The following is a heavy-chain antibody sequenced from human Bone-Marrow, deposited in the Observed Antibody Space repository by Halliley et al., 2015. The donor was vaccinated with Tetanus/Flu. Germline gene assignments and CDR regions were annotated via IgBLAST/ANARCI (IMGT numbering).Heavy chain of an antibody. CDR2: ISRTTEFT. CDR3: GYSNYEGCFLDY. J-gene: IGHJ4*02. Sequence: WVSSISRTTEFTNYSDSEKGRFTISRENGKNSVFLQMINLRADDTAVYFCGYSNYEGCFLDYRGQGTLVTVSS. V-gene: IGHV3-11*03. D-gene: IGHD4-4*01.